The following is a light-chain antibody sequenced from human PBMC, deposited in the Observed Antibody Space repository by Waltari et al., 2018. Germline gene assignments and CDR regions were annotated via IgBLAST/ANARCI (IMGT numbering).Light chain of an antibody. J-gene: IGKJ1*01. CDR3: MQALQTPWT. CDR1: QSLLERNGYNL. CDR2: FGS. V-gene: IGKV2-28*01. Sequence: EIVVTQSPLSLPVTPGEPASISSSPSQSLLERNGYNLLDWYLQKPGQSPQLLIYFGSNRASGVPDRFSGSVSGRDFTLKISRVEAEDVGVYYCMQALQTPWTFGQGTKVEIK.